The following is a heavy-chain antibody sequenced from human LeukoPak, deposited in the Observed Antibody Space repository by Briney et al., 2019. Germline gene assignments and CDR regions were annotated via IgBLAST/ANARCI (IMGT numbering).Heavy chain of an antibody. D-gene: IGHD7-27*01. V-gene: IGHV3-20*04. CDR2: INWNGGST. CDR3: ARNWGSGDYFDY. Sequence: GGSLRLSCAASGFTFDDYGMSWVRQAPGKGLEWVSGINWNGGSTGYADSVKGRFTISRDNSKNYLYLQMNSLRAEDTALYYCARNWGSGDYFDYWGQGTLVTVSS. J-gene: IGHJ4*02. CDR1: GFTFDDYG.